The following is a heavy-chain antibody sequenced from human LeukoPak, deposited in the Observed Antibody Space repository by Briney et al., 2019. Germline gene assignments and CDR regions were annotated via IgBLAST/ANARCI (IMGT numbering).Heavy chain of an antibody. Sequence: PSETLSLTRTVSGGSISSSSYFWDWIRQSPGKGLEWIGSIYYSGSTYYNPSLKSRVTISVDTSKNQFSLKLSSVTAADTAVYYCVRQVEFSGWYNYFDYWGQGTLVTVSS. CDR3: VRQVEFSGWYNYFDY. V-gene: IGHV4-39*01. D-gene: IGHD6-19*01. CDR2: IYYSGST. J-gene: IGHJ4*02. CDR1: GGSISSSSYF.